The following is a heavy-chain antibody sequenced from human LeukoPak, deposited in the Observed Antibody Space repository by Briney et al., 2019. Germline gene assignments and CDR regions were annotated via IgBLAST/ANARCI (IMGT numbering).Heavy chain of an antibody. CDR3: ASRRLGWYSVDY. CDR2: IYYSGST. D-gene: IGHD6-19*01. V-gene: IGHV4-39*01. J-gene: IGHJ4*02. Sequence: PSETLSLTCTVSGGSISSSTYHWGRIRQPPGTGLEWIGIIYYSGSTYYNPSLKSRLTISVDTSKNQFSLKLNSVTAADTAVYYCASRRLGWYSVDYWGQGTLVTVSS. CDR1: GGSISSSTYH.